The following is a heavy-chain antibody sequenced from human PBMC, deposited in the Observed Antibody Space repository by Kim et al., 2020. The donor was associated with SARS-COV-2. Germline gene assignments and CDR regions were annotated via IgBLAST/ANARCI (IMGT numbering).Heavy chain of an antibody. Sequence: ASVKVSCKASGYTFTSYYMHWVRQAPGQGLEWMGIINPSGGSTSYAQKFQGRVTMTRDTSTSTVYMELSSLRSEDTAVYYCARDPIVGATPDAFDIWGQGTMVTVSS. CDR1: GYTFTSYY. CDR3: ARDPIVGATPDAFDI. D-gene: IGHD1-26*01. V-gene: IGHV1-46*01. J-gene: IGHJ3*02. CDR2: INPSGGST.